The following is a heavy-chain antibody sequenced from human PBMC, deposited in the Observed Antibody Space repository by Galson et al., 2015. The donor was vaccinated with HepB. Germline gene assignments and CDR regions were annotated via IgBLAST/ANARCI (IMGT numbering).Heavy chain of an antibody. CDR3: AKVSGYYDSSGYSLYYFDY. J-gene: IGHJ4*02. CDR2: ISGSGGST. D-gene: IGHD3-22*01. V-gene: IGHV3-23*01. CDR1: GFTFSSYA. Sequence: SLRLSCAASGFTFSSYAMSWVRQAPGKGLEWVSAISGSGGSTYYADSVKGRFTISRDNSKNTLYLQMNSLRAEDTAVYYCAKVSGYYDSSGYSLYYFDYWGQGTLVTVSS.